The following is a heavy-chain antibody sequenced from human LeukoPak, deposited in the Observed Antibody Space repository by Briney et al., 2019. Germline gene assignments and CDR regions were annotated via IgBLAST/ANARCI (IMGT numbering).Heavy chain of an antibody. V-gene: IGHV3-23*01. CDR2: ISGSGGST. CDR1: GFTFSSYA. Sequence: PGGSLRLSCAASGFTFSSYAMSWFRQAPGKGLEWVSAISGSGGSTYYADSVKGRFTISRDNSKNTLYLQMNSLRAEDTAVYYCAKRRQDIVVVVAATHYYYYMDVWGKGTTVTVSS. D-gene: IGHD2-15*01. CDR3: AKRRQDIVVVVAATHYYYYMDV. J-gene: IGHJ6*03.